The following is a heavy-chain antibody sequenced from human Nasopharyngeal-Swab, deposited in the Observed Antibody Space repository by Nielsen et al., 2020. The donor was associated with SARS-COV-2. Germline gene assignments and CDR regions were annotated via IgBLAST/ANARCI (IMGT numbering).Heavy chain of an antibody. D-gene: IGHD3-3*01. J-gene: IGHJ5*02. CDR2: IYYSGST. CDR1: GGSISSSSYY. V-gene: IGHV4-39*07. Sequence: LSCTVSGGSISSSSYYWGWIRQPPGKGLEWIGSIYYSGSTYYNPSLKSRVAISVDTSKNQFSLKLSSVTAADTAVYYCARGLQYYDFWSGHYATNWFDPWGQGTLVTVSS. CDR3: ARGLQYYDFWSGHYATNWFDP.